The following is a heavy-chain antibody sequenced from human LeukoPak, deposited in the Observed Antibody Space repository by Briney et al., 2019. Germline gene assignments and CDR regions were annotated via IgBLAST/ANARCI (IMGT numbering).Heavy chain of an antibody. V-gene: IGHV3-30*18. CDR3: AKDPAVVRRNPGNWFDP. CDR1: GFTFSSYG. J-gene: IGHJ5*02. D-gene: IGHD2-15*01. CDR2: ISYDGSNK. Sequence: PGRSLRLSCASSGFTFSSYGMHWVRQAPGKGLEWVAVISYDGSNKYYADSVKGRFTISRDNSKNTLYLQMNSLRAEDTAVYYCAKDPAVVRRNPGNWFDPWGQGTLVTVSS.